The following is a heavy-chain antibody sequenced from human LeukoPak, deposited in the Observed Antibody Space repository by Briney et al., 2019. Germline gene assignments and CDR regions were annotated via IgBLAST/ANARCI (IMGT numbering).Heavy chain of an antibody. J-gene: IGHJ4*02. CDR2: IRYDGSNK. CDR3: AKDRGIAAAGLFDY. CDR1: GFTFSSYG. Sequence: GGSLRLSCAASGFTFSSYGMHWVRQAPGKGLEWVAFIRYDGSNKYYADSVKGRFTISRDNSKNTLYLQMNSLRAEDTAVYYCAKDRGIAAAGLFDYWGQGTLVTVSS. V-gene: IGHV3-30*02. D-gene: IGHD6-13*01.